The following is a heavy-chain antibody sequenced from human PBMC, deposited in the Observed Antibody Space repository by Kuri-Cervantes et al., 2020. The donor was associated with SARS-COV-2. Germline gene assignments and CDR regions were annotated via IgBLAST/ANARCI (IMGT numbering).Heavy chain of an antibody. CDR2: IYYSGST. J-gene: IGHJ4*02. CDR1: GGSISSTSYY. CDR3: ARHVVSGWSGYFDY. Sequence: SETLSLTFTVSGGSISSTSYYWCGVRQPPGKRLEWIGSIYYSGSTYYNPSLKSRVTISVDTSKNQFSLKLSSVTAADTDVYYCARHVVSGWSGYFDYWGQGTLVTVSS. D-gene: IGHD3-3*01. V-gene: IGHV4-39*01.